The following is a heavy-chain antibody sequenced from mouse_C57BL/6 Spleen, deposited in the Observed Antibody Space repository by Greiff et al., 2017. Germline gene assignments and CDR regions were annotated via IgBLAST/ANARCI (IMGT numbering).Heavy chain of an antibody. Sequence: VQLQQSGPELVKPGASVKISCKASGYTFTDYYMNWVKQSHGKSLEWIGDINPNNGGTSYNQKFKGKATLTVDKSSSTAYMELRSLTSEDSAVYYCGRDYGSIHYWGQGTSVTVSS. D-gene: IGHD1-1*01. CDR2: INPNNGGT. J-gene: IGHJ4*01. CDR3: GRDYGSIHY. V-gene: IGHV1-26*01. CDR1: GYTFTDYY.